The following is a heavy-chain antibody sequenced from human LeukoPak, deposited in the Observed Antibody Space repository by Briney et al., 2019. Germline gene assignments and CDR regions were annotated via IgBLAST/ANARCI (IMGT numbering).Heavy chain of an antibody. Sequence: GGSLRLSCAVSGFTFSSYGMHWVRQAPGKGLEWVALTWHDGTNKYYGDSVKGRFTISRENSKNTLYLQMNSLRAEDTAVYYCARDRGYTYGHPFDYWGQGTLVTVSS. CDR2: TWHDGTNK. J-gene: IGHJ4*02. V-gene: IGHV3-33*01. CDR1: GFTFSSYG. D-gene: IGHD5-18*01. CDR3: ARDRGYTYGHPFDY.